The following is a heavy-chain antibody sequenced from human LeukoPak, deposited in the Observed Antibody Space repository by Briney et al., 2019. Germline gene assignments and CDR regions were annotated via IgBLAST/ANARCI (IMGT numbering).Heavy chain of an antibody. CDR1: GFTFSDYY. CDR2: ISSSGSTI. Sequence: GGSLRLSCAACGFTFSDYYMGWLRQAPGKGLEWVSYISSSGSTIYYADSVKGRFTISRDNAKNSLYLQMNSLRAEDMAVYCCAGGGRTPFDYWGQGTLVTVSS. V-gene: IGHV3-11*01. CDR3: AGGGRTPFDY. D-gene: IGHD1-14*01. J-gene: IGHJ4*02.